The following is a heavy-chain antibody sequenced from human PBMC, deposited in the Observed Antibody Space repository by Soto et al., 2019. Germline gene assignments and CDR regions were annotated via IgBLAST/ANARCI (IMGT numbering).Heavy chain of an antibody. CDR3: ARDKVDTAMVYFDY. D-gene: IGHD5-18*01. CDR2: IWYDGSNK. J-gene: IGHJ4*02. Sequence: QVQLVESGGGVVQPGRSLRLSCAASGFTFSSYGMHWVRQAPGKGLEWVAVIWYDGSNKYYADSVKGRFTISRDNSKNTLDLQMNSLRAEDTAVYYCARDKVDTAMVYFDYWGQGTLVTVSS. V-gene: IGHV3-33*01. CDR1: GFTFSSYG.